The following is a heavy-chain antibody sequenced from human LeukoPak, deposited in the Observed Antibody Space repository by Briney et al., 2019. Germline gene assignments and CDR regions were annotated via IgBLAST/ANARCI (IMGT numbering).Heavy chain of an antibody. CDR3: ARARGCSSTSCYTRAFDI. CDR2: ISAYNGNT. V-gene: IGHV1-18*01. Sequence: EASVKVSCKASGYTFTSYGISWVRQAPGQGLEWMGWISAYNGNTNDAQNLQARVTITTDTSTITAYMELRSLRSHSTAVYYCARARGCSSTSCYTRAFDIWGQGTMVTVSS. J-gene: IGHJ3*02. D-gene: IGHD2-2*02. CDR1: GYTFTSYG.